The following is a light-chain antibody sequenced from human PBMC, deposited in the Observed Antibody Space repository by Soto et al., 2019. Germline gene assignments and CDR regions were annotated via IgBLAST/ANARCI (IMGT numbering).Light chain of an antibody. J-gene: IGKJ5*01. CDR3: QQYTSWPPIP. Sequence: EIVITQSTSTLSVSPLERSTLSCRASQSVRSSLAWYQQKPGQAPRLLIYSASTRAPGIPARFSGSGSETDFTLTISSLQSEDFAVYYCQQYTSWPPIPFGQGTLLENK. V-gene: IGKV3-15*01. CDR1: QSVRSS. CDR2: SAS.